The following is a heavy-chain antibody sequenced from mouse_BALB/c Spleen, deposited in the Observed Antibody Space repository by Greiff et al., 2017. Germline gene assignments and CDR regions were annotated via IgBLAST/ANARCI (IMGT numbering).Heavy chain of an antibody. V-gene: IGHV1-15*01. Sequence: VQLQQSGAELVRPGASVTLSCKASGYTFTDYEMHWVKQTPVHGLEWIGAIDPETGGTAYNQKFKGKATLTADKSSSTAYMELRSLTSEDSAVYYCTSRLYFDYWGQGTTLTVSS. CDR1: GYTFTDYE. J-gene: IGHJ2*01. CDR3: TSRLYFDY. CDR2: IDPETGGT.